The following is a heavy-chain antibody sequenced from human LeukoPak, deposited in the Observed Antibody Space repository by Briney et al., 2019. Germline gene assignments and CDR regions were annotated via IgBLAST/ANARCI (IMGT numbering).Heavy chain of an antibody. J-gene: IGHJ4*02. Sequence: PGGSLRLSCAASGFTFNTYWMNWVRQAQGKGLEWVSRIKSDGSSTNYAASVKGRFTISRDNAKKNLYLQMNRLRAAATAVYYCARDRRSGSLYPSLGYWGQGTLVTVS. CDR2: IKSDGSST. CDR1: GFTFNTYW. V-gene: IGHV3-74*01. D-gene: IGHD6-13*01. CDR3: ARDRRSGSLYPSLGY.